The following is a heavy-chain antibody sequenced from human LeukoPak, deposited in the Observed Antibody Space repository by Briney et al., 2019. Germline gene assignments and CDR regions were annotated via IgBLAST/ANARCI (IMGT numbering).Heavy chain of an antibody. J-gene: IGHJ6*04. D-gene: IGHD3-10*01. CDR2: IYTSGST. Sequence: SETLSLTCTVSGGSISSYYWSWIRQPAGKGLEWIGRIYTSGSTNYNPSLKSRVTMSVDTSKNQFSLKLSSVTAADTAVYYCARAGYYFGSGSYSPMDVWGKGTTVTISS. V-gene: IGHV4-4*07. CDR3: ARAGYYFGSGSYSPMDV. CDR1: GGSISSYY.